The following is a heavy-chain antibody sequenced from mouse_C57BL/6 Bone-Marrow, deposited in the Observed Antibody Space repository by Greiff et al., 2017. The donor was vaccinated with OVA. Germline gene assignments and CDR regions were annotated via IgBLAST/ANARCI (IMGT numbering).Heavy chain of an antibody. CDR1: YTFTDYYM. D-gene: IGHD3-2*02. CDR3: RSDSSGYWFAY. Sequence: VQLKQSGPELVKPGASVKMSCKASGYTFTDYYMHWVKQKPGKGLEWIGEIYPGSGNTYYNEKFKGKATLTADTSSSTAYMQLSSLTSEDSAVYFWARSDSSGYWFAYWGQGTLVTVSA. CDR2: YPGSGNTY. V-gene: IGHV1-83*01. J-gene: IGHJ3*01.